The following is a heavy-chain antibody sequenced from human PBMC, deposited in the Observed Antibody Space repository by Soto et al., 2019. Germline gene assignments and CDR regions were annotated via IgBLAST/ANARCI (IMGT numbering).Heavy chain of an antibody. Sequence: QVQLVESGGGVVQPGRSLRLSCAASGFTFSSYAMHWVRQAPGKGLEWVAVISYDPSNKYYADSVKGRFTISRDNSKNTLYLQMNSLRAEDTAVYYCANPSMVRGVVQFYFDYWGQGTLVTVSS. CDR1: GFTFSSYA. D-gene: IGHD3-10*01. V-gene: IGHV3-30-3*01. J-gene: IGHJ4*02. CDR3: ANPSMVRGVVQFYFDY. CDR2: ISYDPSNK.